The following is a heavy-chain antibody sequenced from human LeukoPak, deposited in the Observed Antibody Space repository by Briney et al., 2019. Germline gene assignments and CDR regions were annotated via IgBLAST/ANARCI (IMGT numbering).Heavy chain of an antibody. CDR1: GGSISSTYYY. J-gene: IGHJ4*02. Sequence: PSETLSLTCTVSGGSISSTYYYWGWIRQPPGKGLEWIGNFHYSGSNSYNPSLKSRVTISADTSKNQFSLRLSSVTAADTAVYYCARQATSGYAYGYYFDSWGQGTLVAVSS. CDR2: FHYSGSN. CDR3: ARQATSGYAYGYYFDS. V-gene: IGHV4-39*01. D-gene: IGHD5-18*01.